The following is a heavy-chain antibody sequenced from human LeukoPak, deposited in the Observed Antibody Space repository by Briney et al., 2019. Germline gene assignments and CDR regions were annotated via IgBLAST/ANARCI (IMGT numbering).Heavy chain of an antibody. J-gene: IGHJ4*02. CDR1: RFTFSSDY. V-gene: IGHV3-7*01. D-gene: IGHD4-17*01. CDR3: ARDPAYGALDY. CDR2: IKPDGSET. Sequence: GGSLRLSCAASRFTFSSDYMSWVRQAPGKGLEWVANIKPDGSETAYGDSVKGRFTISRDNAKNSLYLQMNSLRVDDTAVYYCARDPAYGALDYWGQGTLVTVSS.